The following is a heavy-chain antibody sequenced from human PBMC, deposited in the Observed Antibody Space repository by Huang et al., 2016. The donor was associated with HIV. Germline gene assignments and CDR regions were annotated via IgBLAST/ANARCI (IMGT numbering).Heavy chain of an antibody. V-gene: IGHV3-74*01. CDR1: GFSISSYW. Sequence: EVQLVESGGGLVQPGGSLRLSCAASGFSISSYWMHWVRQAPGKGRGWVSRSNSEGSSTSYADSVKGRFTISRDNAKNTLYLQMNSLRAEDTAVYYCARDPRIQSWLNFFDYWGQGTLVSVSS. D-gene: IGHD3-22*01. CDR3: ARDPRIQSWLNFFDY. J-gene: IGHJ4*02. CDR2: SNSEGSST.